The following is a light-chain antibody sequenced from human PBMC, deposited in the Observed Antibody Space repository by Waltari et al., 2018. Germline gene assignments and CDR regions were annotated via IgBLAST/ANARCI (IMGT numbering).Light chain of an antibody. J-gene: IGLJ1*01. CDR1: SPNIGAGYD. CDR3: QTYDSSLSGYV. Sequence: QSVLTQPPSVSGAPGQRVTISCTGSSPNIGAGYDVHWYQQLPGTAPKLLIYGNSNRPSGVPDRFSGSKSGTSASLAITGLQAEVEADYYCQTYDSSLSGYVFGSGTKVTVL. CDR2: GNS. V-gene: IGLV1-40*01.